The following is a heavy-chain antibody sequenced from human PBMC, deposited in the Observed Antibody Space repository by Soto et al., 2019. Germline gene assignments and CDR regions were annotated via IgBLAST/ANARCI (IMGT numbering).Heavy chain of an antibody. Sequence: SETLSLTCSVSGGSISSYYWSWIRQPPGKGLEWIGYIYYRGSTNYNSSLKSRVTISVDMSKNQLSPKLSSVTAADTAVYYCERDDSGMDVWGQGTTVTVSS. V-gene: IGHV4-59*01. D-gene: IGHD3-22*01. CDR2: IYYRGST. CDR1: GGSISSYY. J-gene: IGHJ6*02. CDR3: ERDDSGMDV.